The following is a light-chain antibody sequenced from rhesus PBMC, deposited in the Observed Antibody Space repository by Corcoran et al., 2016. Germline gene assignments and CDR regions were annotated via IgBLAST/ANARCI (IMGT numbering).Light chain of an antibody. CDR1: QGISRY. V-gene: IGKV1-28*01. CDR3: LQHNSYPPT. CDR2: AAS. Sequence: DIQMTQSPSSLSASVGDTVTITCRASQGISRYLTWFQQKPGKAPKLLIAAASSLESGVPSRFSGTGSGTEFTLTISSLQPEHFAAYYCLQHNSYPPTFGGGTKVEIK. J-gene: IGKJ4*01.